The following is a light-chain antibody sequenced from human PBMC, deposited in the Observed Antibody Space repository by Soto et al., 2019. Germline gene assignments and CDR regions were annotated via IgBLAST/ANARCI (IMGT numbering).Light chain of an antibody. J-gene: IGKJ5*01. CDR3: QQSYRTPPIT. CDR1: QSIRSY. Sequence: DIQMTQSPSSLSASLGDRVSISFLASQSIRSYLNWYQQKPGKAPKLLIYAASSLQSGVPSRFSGSGSGADFTLTISSLQPDDFATYYCQQSYRTPPITFGQGTRLEI. CDR2: AAS. V-gene: IGKV1-39*01.